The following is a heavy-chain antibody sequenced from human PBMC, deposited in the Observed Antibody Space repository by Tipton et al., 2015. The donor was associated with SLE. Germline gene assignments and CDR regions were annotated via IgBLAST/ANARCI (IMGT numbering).Heavy chain of an antibody. CDR2: IYYTGST. V-gene: IGHV4-59*11. CDR3: ARGDSSSWYYFDY. CDR1: GGSISSHY. J-gene: IGHJ4*02. D-gene: IGHD6-13*01. Sequence: TLSLTCTVSGGSISSHYWSWIRQPPGKGLEWIGYIYYTGSTNYNPSLRSRVTISVDTSKNQFSLKLSSVTAADTAVYYCARGDSSSWYYFDYWGQGTLVTVSS.